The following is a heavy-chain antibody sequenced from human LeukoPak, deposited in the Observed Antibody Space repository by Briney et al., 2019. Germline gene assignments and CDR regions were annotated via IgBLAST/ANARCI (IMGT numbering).Heavy chain of an antibody. V-gene: IGHV3-74*01. J-gene: IGHJ5*02. CDR2: TNTDGSIT. CDR1: GFSFSTYW. D-gene: IGHD1-26*01. Sequence: GGSLRLSCATSGFSFSTYWMHWVRQVPGTGLVWVSRTNTDGSITDYADSVKGRFTISRDNAKDTLYLQMNSLRPEDTAVYYCGRDLGGRGGAWGQGTLVTVSS. CDR3: GRDLGGRGGA.